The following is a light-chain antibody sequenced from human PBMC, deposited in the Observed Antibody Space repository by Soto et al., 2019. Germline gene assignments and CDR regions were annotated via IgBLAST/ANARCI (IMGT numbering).Light chain of an antibody. J-gene: IGLJ3*02. CDR2: TNN. V-gene: IGLV1-47*02. Sequence: QSVLTKPPSASGTPGQRVTISCSGSSSNLGRDYVYWYQQLPGTAPKLLNYTNNQRPSGVPDRFSGSKSGTSASLAISGLRSEDEADYYCAAWDDSLSGWVFGGGTKLTVL. CDR1: SSNLGRDY. CDR3: AAWDDSLSGWV.